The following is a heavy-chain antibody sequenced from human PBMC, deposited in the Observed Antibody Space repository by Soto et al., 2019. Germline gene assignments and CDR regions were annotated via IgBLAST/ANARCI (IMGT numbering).Heavy chain of an antibody. CDR1: GGSISGDANF. D-gene: IGHD6-6*01. Sequence: SETLSLTCTVSGGSISGDANFWSWIRQLPGRGLEWIGYISYTGRTYYTPSLNSRLTISLDTSKNLFSLRLSAVTAADTAVYFCARGSFSSSSSWFDPWGQGTLVTVSS. CDR3: ARGSFSSSSSWFDP. CDR2: ISYTGRT. V-gene: IGHV4-31*03. J-gene: IGHJ5*02.